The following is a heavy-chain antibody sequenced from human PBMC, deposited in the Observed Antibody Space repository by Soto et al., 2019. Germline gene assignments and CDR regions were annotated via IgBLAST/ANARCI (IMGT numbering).Heavy chain of an antibody. D-gene: IGHD5-12*01. CDR2: IYTSGRT. CDR1: GGSISSYD. V-gene: IGHV4-4*07. Sequence: KPSETLSLTCTVSGGSISSYDWSWIGQPAGKGLEWVGRIYTSGRTNDNASLKRRGTMSVDTSKNQFSLKLRSVFAADTAVYYCARDRGYSGYDPRYSYDGLDVWGQGTTVTVSS. CDR3: ARDRGYSGYDPRYSYDGLDV. J-gene: IGHJ6*02.